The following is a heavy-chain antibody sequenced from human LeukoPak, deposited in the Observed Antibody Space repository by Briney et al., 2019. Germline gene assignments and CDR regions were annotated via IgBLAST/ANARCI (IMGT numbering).Heavy chain of an antibody. CDR2: IYTSGSS. D-gene: IGHD3-3*01. CDR1: GGSISNYR. V-gene: IGHV4-4*09. Sequence: SETLSLTCTVSGGSISNYRWSWVRQPPGKGLEWIGFIYTSGSSDYNPSLKSRVTMSVDTSKNQVSMELRFLTAADTALSYCETSYDAKTAPYDLWGQGTLVTVSS. J-gene: IGHJ5*02. CDR3: ETSYDAKTAPYDL.